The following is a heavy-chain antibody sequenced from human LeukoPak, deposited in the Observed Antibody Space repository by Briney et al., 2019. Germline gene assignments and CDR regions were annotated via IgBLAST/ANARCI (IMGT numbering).Heavy chain of an antibody. D-gene: IGHD3-22*01. V-gene: IGHV4-34*01. Sequence: SETLSLTCAVYGGSFSGYYWSWIRQPPGKGLEWIGEINHSGSTNYNPSLKSRVTISVDTSKNQFSLKLGSVTAADTAVYYCASSGGYYYDSSGRFDYWGQGTLVTVSS. CDR3: ASSGGYYYDSSGRFDY. CDR2: INHSGST. J-gene: IGHJ4*02. CDR1: GGSFSGYY.